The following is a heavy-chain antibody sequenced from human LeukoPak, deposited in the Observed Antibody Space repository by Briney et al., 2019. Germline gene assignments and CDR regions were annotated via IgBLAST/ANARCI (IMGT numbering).Heavy chain of an antibody. Sequence: SQTLSLTCAVSGVSFNDYYWSWVRQTPGKGLEWIGEINHSGYTNDSPSLKSRVTISIDTSRKQFSLNLRSVTVADTGIYYCTRMTTGHDYWGQGTLVTVSS. D-gene: IGHD4-17*01. J-gene: IGHJ4*02. CDR1: GVSFNDYY. CDR2: INHSGYT. CDR3: TRMTTGHDY. V-gene: IGHV4-34*01.